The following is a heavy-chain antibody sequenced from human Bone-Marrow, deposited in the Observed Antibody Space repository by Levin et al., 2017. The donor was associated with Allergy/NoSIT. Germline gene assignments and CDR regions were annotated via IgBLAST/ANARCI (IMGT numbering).Heavy chain of an antibody. J-gene: IGHJ6*02. D-gene: IGHD5-12*01. CDR3: ARDIGYEATFYGLDV. Sequence: GESLKISCAASGFTFTSYGMHWVRQAPGKGLEWVAVNWYSGSRQYYGESVKGRFTISRDSSKNTLFLQMNNLTVEDTAVYFCARDIGYEATFYGLDVWGQGTTVTVSS. CDR2: NWYSGSRQ. V-gene: IGHV3-33*01. CDR1: GFTFTSYG.